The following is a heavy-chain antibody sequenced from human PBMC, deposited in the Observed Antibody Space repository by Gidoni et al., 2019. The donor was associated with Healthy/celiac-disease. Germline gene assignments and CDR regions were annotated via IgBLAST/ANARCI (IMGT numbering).Heavy chain of an antibody. CDR1: GFTFSSYG. J-gene: IGHJ3*02. Sequence: QVQLVEYGGGVVQPGRSLRLSCAASGFTFSSYGMHWVRQTPGKGLGWVAVISYDGRNKYYADAVKGRFTISSDNSTSPLYLRMHSLRAEDAAVFYCANALYRSSWWDAVDIWGQGPMVTVSS. D-gene: IGHD6-13*01. CDR2: ISYDGRNK. V-gene: IGHV3-30*18. CDR3: ANALYRSSWWDAVDI.